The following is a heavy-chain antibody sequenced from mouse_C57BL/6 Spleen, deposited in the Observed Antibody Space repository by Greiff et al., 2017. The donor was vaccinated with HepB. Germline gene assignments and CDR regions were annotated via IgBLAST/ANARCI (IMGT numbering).Heavy chain of an antibody. V-gene: IGHV5-4*01. D-gene: IGHD1-1*01. CDR3: ARAGNYYGSSFFAY. Sequence: EVQVVESGGGLVKPGGSLKLSCAASGFTFSSYAMSWVRQTPEKRLEWVATISDGGSYTYYPDNVKGRFTISRDNAKNNLYLQMSHLKSEETAMYYCARAGNYYGSSFFAYWGQGTLVTVSA. CDR1: GFTFSSYA. J-gene: IGHJ3*01. CDR2: ISDGGSYT.